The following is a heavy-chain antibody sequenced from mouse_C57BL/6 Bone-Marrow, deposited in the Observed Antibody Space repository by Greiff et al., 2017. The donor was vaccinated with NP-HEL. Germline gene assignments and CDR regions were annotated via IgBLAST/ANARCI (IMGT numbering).Heavy chain of an antibody. Sequence: EVKVVESGGGLVKPGGSLKLSCAASGFTFSSYAMSWVRQTPEKRLEWVATISDGGSYTYYPDNVKGRFTFSRDNAKNKLYLQMSHLKSEDTAMYYCARDPHYSSSSYWSFDVWGTGTTVTVSS. V-gene: IGHV5-4*01. CDR3: ARDPHYSSSSYWSFDV. J-gene: IGHJ1*03. CDR1: GFTFSSYA. CDR2: ISDGGSYT. D-gene: IGHD1-1*01.